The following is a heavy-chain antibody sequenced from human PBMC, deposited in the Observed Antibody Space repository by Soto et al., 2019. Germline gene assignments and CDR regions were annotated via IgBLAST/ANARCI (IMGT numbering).Heavy chain of an antibody. CDR1: GFTFSSYA. D-gene: IGHD3-3*01. J-gene: IGHJ3*02. CDR2: ISSNGGST. V-gene: IGHV3-64*01. CDR3: VRVPLYYDFWSGYLAFDI. Sequence: LILSCAASGFTFSSYAMHWVRQAPGKGLEYVSAISSNGGSTYYANSVKGRFTISRDNSKNTLYLQMGSLRAEDMAVYYCVRVPLYYDFWSGYLAFDIWGQGKMFTVS.